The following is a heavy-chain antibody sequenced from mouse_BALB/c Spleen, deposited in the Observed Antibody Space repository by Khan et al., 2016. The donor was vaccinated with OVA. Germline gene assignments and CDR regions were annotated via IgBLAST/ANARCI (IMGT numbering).Heavy chain of an antibody. Sequence: QIQLVQSGPELKKPGETVKISCKASGYSFTNYGMNWVKQSPGKALKWMGWINTYTGKPTYADDFTGRFAFSLETSASTAYLQINNLKNDDTATYFGARPPNFSYTLDHWGQGTSVTVSS. CDR3: ARPPNFSYTLDH. CDR2: INTYTGKP. D-gene: IGHD4-1*02. V-gene: IGHV9-3-1*01. J-gene: IGHJ4*01. CDR1: GYSFTNYG.